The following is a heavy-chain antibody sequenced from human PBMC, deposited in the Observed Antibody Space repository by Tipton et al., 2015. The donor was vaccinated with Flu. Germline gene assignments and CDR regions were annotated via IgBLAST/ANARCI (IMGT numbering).Heavy chain of an antibody. V-gene: IGHV1-69*15. J-gene: IGHJ4*02. Sequence: QSGPEVKKPGSSVKVSCKASGGTFSSYAISWVRQAPGQGLEWMGRIIPIFGTANYAQKFQGRVTITADESTSTAYMELSSLRSEDAAVYYCASPPGRGSYYVLLYYWGQGTLVTVSS. D-gene: IGHD1-26*01. CDR1: GGTFSSYA. CDR2: IIPIFGTA. CDR3: ASPPGRGSYYVLLYY.